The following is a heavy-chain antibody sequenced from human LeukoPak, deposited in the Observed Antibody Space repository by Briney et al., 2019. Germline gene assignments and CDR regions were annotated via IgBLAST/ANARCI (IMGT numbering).Heavy chain of an antibody. Sequence: SETLSLTCTVSGGSISSYYWSWIRQPPGKGLEWIGYIYYSGSTNYNPSLKSRVTISVDTSKNQFSLKLTSVTAADTAVYYCVRGPYGSGISNWFDPWGQGTLVIVSS. J-gene: IGHJ5*02. V-gene: IGHV4-59*01. CDR2: IYYSGST. CDR1: GGSISSYY. CDR3: VRGPYGSGISNWFDP. D-gene: IGHD3-10*01.